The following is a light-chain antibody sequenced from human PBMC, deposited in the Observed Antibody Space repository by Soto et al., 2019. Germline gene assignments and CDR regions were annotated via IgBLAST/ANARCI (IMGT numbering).Light chain of an antibody. CDR3: QAWDRSTVV. J-gene: IGLJ2*01. Sequence: SYELTQPPSVSVSPGQTASITCSGDKLGDKYACWYQQKPAQSPVLVIYQDSKRPSGIPERVSGSNSGNTATLTIRGTQAMDEADYYCQAWDRSTVVFGGGTKLTVL. CDR1: KLGDKY. V-gene: IGLV3-1*01. CDR2: QDS.